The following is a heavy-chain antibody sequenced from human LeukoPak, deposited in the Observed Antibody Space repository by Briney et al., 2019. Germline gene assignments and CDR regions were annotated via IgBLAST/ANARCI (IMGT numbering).Heavy chain of an antibody. CDR2: IYYSGST. D-gene: IGHD1-26*01. CDR3: ARDCGRSGSYLNWFDP. Sequence: SETLSLTCTVSGGSISSGDYYWSWIRQPPGKGLEWIGYIYYSGSTYYNPSLKSRVTISVDTSKNQFSLKLSSVTAADTAVYYCARDCGRSGSYLNWFDPWGQGTLVTVSS. J-gene: IGHJ5*02. CDR1: GGSISSGDYY. V-gene: IGHV4-30-4*01.